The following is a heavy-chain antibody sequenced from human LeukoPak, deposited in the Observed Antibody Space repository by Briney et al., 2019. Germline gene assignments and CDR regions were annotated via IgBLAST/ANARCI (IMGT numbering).Heavy chain of an antibody. CDR2: IIPIFGTA. J-gene: IGHJ3*01. D-gene: IGHD5-18*01. CDR1: GGTFSSYA. V-gene: IGHV1-69*13. Sequence: ASVKVSCKASGGTFSSYAISWVRQAPGQGLEWMGGIIPIFGTANYAQKFQGRVTITADESTSTAYMELSSLRSEDTAVYYCAFQTRDTAMLDYWGQGTMVTVSS. CDR3: AFQTRDTAMLDY.